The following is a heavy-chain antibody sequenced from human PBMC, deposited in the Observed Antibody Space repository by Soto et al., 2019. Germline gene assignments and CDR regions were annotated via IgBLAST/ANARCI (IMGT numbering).Heavy chain of an antibody. J-gene: IGHJ6*02. V-gene: IGHV1-2*02. Sequence: QVHLVQSGAEVKKPGASVKVSCKASGYTFTGYYMHWVRQAPGQGLEWMGWISPNSGGTNFAHKFQGRVTMTTDTSINTAYMELSRLTYDDTAVYYCARDRVPVSSSSGHYYYGMDVWGQGTTVSVSS. CDR2: ISPNSGGT. CDR3: ARDRVPVSSSSGHYYYGMDV. D-gene: IGHD6-6*01. CDR1: GYTFTGYY.